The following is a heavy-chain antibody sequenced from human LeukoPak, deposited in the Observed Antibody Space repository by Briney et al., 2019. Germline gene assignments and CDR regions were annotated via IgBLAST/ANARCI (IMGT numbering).Heavy chain of an antibody. CDR2: ISGSGGST. CDR3: AKDGPGTAAAGTRGGYFDY. Sequence: PGGSLRLSCAASGFTFSSYAMSWVRQAPGKGLEWVSAISGSGGSTYYADSVKGRFTISRDNSKNTLYLQMNSLRAEDTAVYYCAKDGPGTAAAGTRGGYFDYWGQGTLVTVSS. J-gene: IGHJ4*02. V-gene: IGHV3-23*01. D-gene: IGHD6-13*01. CDR1: GFTFSSYA.